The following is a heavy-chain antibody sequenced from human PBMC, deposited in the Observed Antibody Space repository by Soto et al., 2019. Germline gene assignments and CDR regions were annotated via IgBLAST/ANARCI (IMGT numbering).Heavy chain of an antibody. J-gene: IGHJ4*02. D-gene: IGHD6-19*01. CDR3: ARDRWWLVR. V-gene: IGHV4-39*02. Sequence: SETLSLTCTVSGGSISSSTYYWGWIRQPPGKGLEWIGSIYYSGSTYYNPSLKSRVTISVDTSKNQFSLKLSSVTAADTAVYYCARDRWWLVRWGQGTLVTVSS. CDR1: GGSISSSTYY. CDR2: IYYSGST.